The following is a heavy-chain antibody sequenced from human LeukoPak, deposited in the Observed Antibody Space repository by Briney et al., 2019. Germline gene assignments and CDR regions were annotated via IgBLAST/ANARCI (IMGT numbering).Heavy chain of an antibody. Sequence: ASVKVSCKGSGGTFISYAISWVRQAPGQGLEWMGGIIPISVTANSAQNFHGRFTITTDESTSTAYMELSSLRSEDTAVYYCARGKVYSGYDFLPGDPIDYWGQGTLVTVSS. J-gene: IGHJ4*02. D-gene: IGHD5-12*01. CDR3: ARGKVYSGYDFLPGDPIDY. CDR2: IIPISVTA. V-gene: IGHV1-69*05. CDR1: GGTFISYA.